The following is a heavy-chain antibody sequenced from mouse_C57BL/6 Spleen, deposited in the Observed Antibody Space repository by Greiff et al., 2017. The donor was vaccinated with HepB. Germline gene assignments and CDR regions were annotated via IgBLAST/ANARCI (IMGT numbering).Heavy chain of an antibody. CDR2: IDPETGGT. D-gene: IGHD2-4*01. J-gene: IGHJ4*01. Sequence: VQLQESGAELVRPGASVTLSCKASGYTFTDYEMHWVKQTPVHGLEWIGAIDPETGGTAYNQKFKGKAILTADKSSSTAYMELRSLTSEDSAVYYCTRRGGITRAMDYWGQGTSVTVSS. CDR3: TRRGGITRAMDY. V-gene: IGHV1-15*01. CDR1: GYTFTDYE.